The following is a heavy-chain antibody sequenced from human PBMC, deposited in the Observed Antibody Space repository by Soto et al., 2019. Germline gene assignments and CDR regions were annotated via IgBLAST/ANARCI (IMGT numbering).Heavy chain of an antibody. CDR3: ARRGQYCGTSPCHFDP. Sequence: GGSLETSCNDPGYSLSDYWIGWVRQGPGRGLEWMGIIYPGDSDTRYSASFQGQVTISADKSLSTTFLQWSSLKASDTAMYYCARRGQYCGTSPCHFDPWGQGTLVTVSS. CDR2: IYPGDSDT. V-gene: IGHV5-51*01. CDR1: GYSLSDYW. D-gene: IGHD2-21*01. J-gene: IGHJ5*02.